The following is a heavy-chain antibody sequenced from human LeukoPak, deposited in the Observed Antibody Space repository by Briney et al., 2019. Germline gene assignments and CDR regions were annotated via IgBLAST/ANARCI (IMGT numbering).Heavy chain of an antibody. CDR2: IYHSGST. D-gene: IGHD3-16*02. CDR3: ASWNYDYVWGSYRFNDY. V-gene: IGHV4-30-2*01. J-gene: IGHJ4*02. Sequence: PSETLSLTCTVSGGSISSGGYSWSWIRQPPGKGLEWIGYIYHSGSTYYNPSLKSRVTISVDRSKNQFSLKLSSVTAADTAVYYCASWNYDYVWGSYRFNDYWGQGTLVTVSS. CDR1: GGSISSGGYS.